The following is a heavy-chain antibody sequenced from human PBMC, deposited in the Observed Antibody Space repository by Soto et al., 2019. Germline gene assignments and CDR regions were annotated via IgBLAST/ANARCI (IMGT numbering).Heavy chain of an antibody. V-gene: IGHV3-30*14. J-gene: IGHJ1*01. Sequence: VQLVESGGGVVQPGKSLRLSCAASGFTFSSYAMHWVRQAPGKGLEWVAVISFDGNDKYYADSVRGRFTISRDNSQNTLYLQMNSLRTDDTTVYYCARGVGTNPQYFQHWGQGTLVTVSS. CDR1: GFTFSSYA. CDR2: ISFDGNDK. CDR3: ARGVGTNPQYFQH. D-gene: IGHD2-15*01.